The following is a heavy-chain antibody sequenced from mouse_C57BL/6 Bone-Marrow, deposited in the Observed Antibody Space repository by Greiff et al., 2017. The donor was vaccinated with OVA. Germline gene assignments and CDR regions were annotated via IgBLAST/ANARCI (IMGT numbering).Heavy chain of an antibody. V-gene: IGHV14-2*01. Sequence: EVHLVESGAELVKPGASVKLSCTASGFNIKDYYMHWVKQRTEQGLEWIGRIDPEDGETKYAPKFQGKATITADTSSNTAYLQLSSLTSEDTAVYYCAPYYYGSRAFDYWGQGTTLTVSS. D-gene: IGHD1-1*01. CDR3: APYYYGSRAFDY. CDR1: GFNIKDYY. CDR2: IDPEDGET. J-gene: IGHJ2*01.